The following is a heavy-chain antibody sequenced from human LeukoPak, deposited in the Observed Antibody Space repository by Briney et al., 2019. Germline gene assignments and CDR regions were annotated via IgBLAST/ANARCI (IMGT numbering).Heavy chain of an antibody. CDR3: ARVWETNYYGSGSYLDY. V-gene: IGHV1-18*01. D-gene: IGHD3-10*01. CDR2: ISAYNGNT. J-gene: IGHJ4*02. CDR1: GGTFSSYA. Sequence: GASVKVSCKASGGTFSSYANSWVRQAPGQGREWMGWISAYNGNTNYAQKLQGRVTMTTDTSTSTAYMELRSLRSDDTAVYYCARVWETNYYGSGSYLDYWGQGTLVTVSS.